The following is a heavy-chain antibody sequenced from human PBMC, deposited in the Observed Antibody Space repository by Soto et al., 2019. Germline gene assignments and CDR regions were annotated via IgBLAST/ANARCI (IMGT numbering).Heavy chain of an antibody. J-gene: IGHJ4*02. CDR2: ISGSGGST. D-gene: IGHD3-22*01. Sequence: GGSLRLSCAASGFTFSNYAMSWVRQPPGKALEWVSAISGSGGSTYYADSVKGRFTISRDNSKNMLYLQMNSVRAEDTAVYYCAKDYYDSSGYSHFDYWGQGTQVTVSS. V-gene: IGHV3-23*01. CDR3: AKDYYDSSGYSHFDY. CDR1: GFTFSNYA.